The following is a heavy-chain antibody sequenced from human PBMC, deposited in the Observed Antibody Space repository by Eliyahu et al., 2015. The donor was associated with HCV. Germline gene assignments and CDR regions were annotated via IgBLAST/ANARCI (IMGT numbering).Heavy chain of an antibody. Sequence: VSGISGSGDSTYYADSVKGRFTISRDNSKNTLYLQMHSLRAEDTAVYYCANLEGRRDMDVWGQGTTVTVSS. V-gene: IGHV3-23*01. CDR2: ISGSGDST. J-gene: IGHJ6*01. D-gene: IGHD1-26*01. CDR3: ANLEGRRDMDV.